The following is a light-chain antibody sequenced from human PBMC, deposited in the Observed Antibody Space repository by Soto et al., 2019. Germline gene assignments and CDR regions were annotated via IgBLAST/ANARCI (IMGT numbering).Light chain of an antibody. J-gene: IGKJ1*01. Sequence: EIVRTQSPATLSVSPGETATLCCRASQSVSYNVAWYQQKPGQAPSLLIYAASYRTTYVPARFSGSVYGTDFTLTISSLQSEDVSFYYSQQYNSLPPRTFGQGTKGEIK. V-gene: IGKV3-15*01. CDR1: QSVSYN. CDR2: AAS. CDR3: QQYNSLPPRT.